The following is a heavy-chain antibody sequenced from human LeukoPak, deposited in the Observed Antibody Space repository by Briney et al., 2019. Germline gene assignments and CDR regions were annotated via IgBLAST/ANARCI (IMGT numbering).Heavy chain of an antibody. Sequence: GGSLRLSCAASGFTFSSYAMSWVRQAPGKGLEWVSAISGSGDSAYYADSVKGRFTISRDNSKNTLYLQMNSLRAEDTAVYYCAKGGRQGDASSYYLYFDCWGQGTLVTVSS. J-gene: IGHJ4*02. CDR1: GFTFSSYA. V-gene: IGHV3-23*01. CDR3: AKGGRQGDASSYYLYFDC. D-gene: IGHD1-26*01. CDR2: ISGSGDSA.